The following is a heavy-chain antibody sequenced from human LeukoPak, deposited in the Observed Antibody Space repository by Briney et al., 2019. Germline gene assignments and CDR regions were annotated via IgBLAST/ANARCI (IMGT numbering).Heavy chain of an antibody. CDR3: ARDGGSESYVFDY. CDR1: GFTFSRYG. D-gene: IGHD3-10*01. V-gene: IGHV3-30*02. CDR2: ISDSGGDK. Sequence: GGSLRLSCAASGFTFSRYGFHWVRQAPGKGLEWVAFISDSGGDKWYADSVKGRLTISRDKSKNTVNLQMSSLRVEDTALYYCARDGGSESYVFDYWGQGTQVTVSS. J-gene: IGHJ4*02.